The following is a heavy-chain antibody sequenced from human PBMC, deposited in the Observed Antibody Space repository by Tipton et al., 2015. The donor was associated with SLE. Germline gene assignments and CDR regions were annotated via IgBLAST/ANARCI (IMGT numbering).Heavy chain of an antibody. V-gene: IGHV4-59*12. CDR2: IYYSGST. D-gene: IGHD6-19*01. CDR1: GFTFSSYA. Sequence: LRLSCAASGFTFSSYAMSWVRQAPGKGLEWIGYIYYSGSTYYNPSLKSRVTISVDTSKNQFSLKLSSVTAADTAVYYCARPGYSSSPDAFDIWGQGTMVTVSS. CDR3: ARPGYSSSPDAFDI. J-gene: IGHJ3*02.